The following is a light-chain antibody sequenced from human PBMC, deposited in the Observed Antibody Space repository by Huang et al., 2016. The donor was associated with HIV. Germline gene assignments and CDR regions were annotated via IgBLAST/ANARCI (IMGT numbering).Light chain of an antibody. J-gene: IGKJ2*01. Sequence: DTVMTQTPATLSVSPGARATLSCRASQSVGSKLAWFQQKPGQAPRLLIHGASTRASGIPARFSGSVSGTECTLTISSLQSEDFAVVYCQQYNNWPYTFGQGTKLEIK. V-gene: IGKV3-15*01. CDR3: QQYNNWPYT. CDR1: QSVGSK. CDR2: GAS.